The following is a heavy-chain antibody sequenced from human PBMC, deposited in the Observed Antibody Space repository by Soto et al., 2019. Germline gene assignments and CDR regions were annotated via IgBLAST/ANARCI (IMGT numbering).Heavy chain of an antibody. D-gene: IGHD3-10*01. CDR3: ARVMVRGVIKYYGMDV. CDR1: GYTFTGYY. V-gene: IGHV1-2*02. J-gene: IGHJ6*02. CDR2: INPNSGGT. Sequence: ASVKVSCKASGYTFTGYYMHWVRQAPGQGLEWMGWINPNSGGTNYAQKFQGRVTMTRDTSISTAYMELSRLRSDDTAVYYCARVMVRGVIKYYGMDVWGQGTTVTVSS.